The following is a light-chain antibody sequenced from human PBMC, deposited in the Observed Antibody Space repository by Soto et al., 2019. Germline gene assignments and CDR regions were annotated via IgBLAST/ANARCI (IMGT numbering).Light chain of an antibody. CDR2: GNS. Sequence: QSVLTQPPSVSGALRQRVTLSFTGSSSNIGSGYDVHWYQQLPGTAPKLLIYGNSNRPSGVPDRFSGSKSGTSASLAITGLQAEDEADYYCQSYDSSLSGVVFGGGTKLTVL. J-gene: IGLJ2*01. V-gene: IGLV1-40*01. CDR3: QSYDSSLSGVV. CDR1: SSNIGSGYD.